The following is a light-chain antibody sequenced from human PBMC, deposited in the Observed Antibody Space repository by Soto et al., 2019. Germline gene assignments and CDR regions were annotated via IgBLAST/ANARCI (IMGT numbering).Light chain of an antibody. CDR3: HQFGDSPQT. CDR1: QSLSVSY. Sequence: EIVLTQSPGTLSLTPGDRATLSCRASQSLSVSYIAWYQQKPGQAPRLLIYSTSTRAAGIPDRFTGRGSGTHFTLAISRLEPEDFAVYYCHQFGDSPQTFGQGTNVDIK. J-gene: IGKJ1*01. CDR2: STS. V-gene: IGKV3-20*01.